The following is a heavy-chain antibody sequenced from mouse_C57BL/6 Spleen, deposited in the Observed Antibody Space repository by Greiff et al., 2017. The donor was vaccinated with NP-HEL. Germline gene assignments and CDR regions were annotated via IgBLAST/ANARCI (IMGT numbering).Heavy chain of an antibody. J-gene: IGHJ1*03. CDR2: INPYNGGT. CDR3: ARSGTTVVEGYFDV. CDR1: GYTFTDYY. Sequence: EVQLQQSGPVLVKPGASVKMSCKASGYTFTDYYMNWVKQSHGKSLEWIGVINPYNGGTSYNQKFKGKATLTVDKSSSTAYMELNSLTSEDSAVYYCARSGTTVVEGYFDVWGTGTTVTVSS. V-gene: IGHV1-19*01. D-gene: IGHD1-1*01.